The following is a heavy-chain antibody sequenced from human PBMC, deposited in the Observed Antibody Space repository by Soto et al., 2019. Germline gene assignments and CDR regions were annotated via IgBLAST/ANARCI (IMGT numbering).Heavy chain of an antibody. CDR1: GYTFTSYY. J-gene: IGHJ6*02. Sequence: ASVKVSCKASGYTFTSYYMHWVRQAPGQGLEWMGWINPNSGGTNYAQKFQGWVTMTRDTSISTAYMELSRLRSDDTAVYYCAREDIVVVPAAIRLGGMDVWGQGTTVTVSS. D-gene: IGHD2-2*01. CDR3: AREDIVVVPAAIRLGGMDV. V-gene: IGHV1-2*04. CDR2: INPNSGGT.